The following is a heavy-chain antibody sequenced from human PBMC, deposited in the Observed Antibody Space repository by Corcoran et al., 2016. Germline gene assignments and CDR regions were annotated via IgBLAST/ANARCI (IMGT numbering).Heavy chain of an antibody. Sequence: QVQLQESGPGLVKPSETLSLTCTDSGGSISSYYWSWIRQPPGKGLEWIGYIDYSGSTNYNPSLKSRVTISVDTSKDQFSLKLSSVTAADPAVYDCARNPSYDFWSCAIGYWGQGTLVTVSS. CDR1: GGSISSYY. V-gene: IGHV4-59*01. D-gene: IGHD3-3*01. CDR2: IDYSGST. CDR3: ARNPSYDFWSCAIGY. J-gene: IGHJ4*02.